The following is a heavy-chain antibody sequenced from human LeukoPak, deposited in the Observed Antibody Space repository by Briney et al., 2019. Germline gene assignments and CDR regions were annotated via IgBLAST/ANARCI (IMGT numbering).Heavy chain of an antibody. Sequence: GGSLRLSCAASGFSFGNYEMNWVRQSPGKGLEWVSSISSSSSYIYYADSVKGRFTISRDNAKNSLYLQMNSLRAEDTAVYYCARVAGSGSRKYYYGMDVWGQGTTVTVSS. CDR2: ISSSSSYI. CDR3: ARVAGSGSRKYYYGMDV. J-gene: IGHJ6*02. V-gene: IGHV3-21*01. D-gene: IGHD3-10*01. CDR1: GFSFGNYE.